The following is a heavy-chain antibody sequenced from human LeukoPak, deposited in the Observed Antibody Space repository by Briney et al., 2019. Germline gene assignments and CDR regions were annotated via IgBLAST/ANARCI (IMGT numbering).Heavy chain of an antibody. V-gene: IGHV4-30-2*01. CDR2: IHQSGSI. D-gene: IGHD6-6*01. CDR1: GGSISSGAYY. CDR3: ARVYSSSSGDAFDI. Sequence: PSQTLSLTCTVSGGSISSGAYYWSWIRQPPGKGLEWIGYIHQSGSISYNPSLNSRVTISVDRSRGQFSLKLNSVTAADTAVYYCARVYSSSSGDAFDIWGQGTMVTVSS. J-gene: IGHJ3*02.